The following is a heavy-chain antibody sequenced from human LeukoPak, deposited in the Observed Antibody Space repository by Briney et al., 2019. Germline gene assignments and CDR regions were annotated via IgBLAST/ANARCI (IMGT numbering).Heavy chain of an antibody. D-gene: IGHD2-2*01. J-gene: IGHJ3*02. CDR1: GGSISSGNW. CDR3: ARDTSPSNAFDI. V-gene: IGHV4-4*02. Sequence: NPSGTLSLTCAVSGGSISSGNWWSWVRQPPGKGLEWIGEIYHSGSTNYNPSLKSRVTISVDKSKNQFSLKLSSVTAADTAVYYCARDTSPSNAFDIWGQGTMVTVSS. CDR2: IYHSGST.